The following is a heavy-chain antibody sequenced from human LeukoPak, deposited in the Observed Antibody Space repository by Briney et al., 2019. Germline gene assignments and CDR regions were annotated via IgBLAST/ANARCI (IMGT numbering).Heavy chain of an antibody. D-gene: IGHD3-10*01. CDR2: ISSRSTNI. CDR3: ARDALTGYLDH. V-gene: IGHV3-21*01. Sequence: PGGSLRLSCAGSGFTFSRYSMNWFRQAPGKGLERVSSISSRSTNIFYADSVKGRFTISRDNAKNSLYLQMNSLGAEDTAVYYCARDALTGYLDHWGQGTLVTVSS. CDR1: GFTFSRYS. J-gene: IGHJ4*02.